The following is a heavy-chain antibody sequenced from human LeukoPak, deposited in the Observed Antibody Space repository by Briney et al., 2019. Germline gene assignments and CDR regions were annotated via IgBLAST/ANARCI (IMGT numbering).Heavy chain of an antibody. CDR1: GGSFSGYY. D-gene: IGHD1-26*01. CDR3: ARGVRSVGATYYYYYGMDV. V-gene: IGHV4-34*01. Sequence: PSETLSLTCAVYGGSFSGYYWSWIRQPPGKGLEWIGEINHSGSTNYNPSLKSRVTISVDTSKNQFSLKLSSVTAADTAVYYCARGVRSVGATYYYYYGMDVWGQGTTVTVSS. CDR2: INHSGST. J-gene: IGHJ6*02.